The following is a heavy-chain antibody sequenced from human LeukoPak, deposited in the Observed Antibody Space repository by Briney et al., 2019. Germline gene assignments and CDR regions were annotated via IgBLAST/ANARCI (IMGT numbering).Heavy chain of an antibody. J-gene: IGHJ3*02. Sequence: SQTLSLTCTGSGGSISSGSYYWSWIRQPAGKGLEWIGRIYTSGSTNYNPSLKSRVTISVDTSKNQFSLKLSSVTAADTAVYYCARNYGVGAFDIWGQGTMVTVSS. CDR3: ARNYGVGAFDI. V-gene: IGHV4-61*02. CDR2: IYTSGST. CDR1: GGSISSGSYY. D-gene: IGHD4-17*01.